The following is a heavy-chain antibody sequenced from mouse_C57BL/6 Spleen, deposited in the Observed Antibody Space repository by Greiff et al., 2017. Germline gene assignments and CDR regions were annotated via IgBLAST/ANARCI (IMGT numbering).Heavy chain of an antibody. J-gene: IGHJ4*01. CDR1: GYAFSSSW. Sequence: QVKLQQSGPELVQPGASVKISCKASGYAFSSSWMNWVKQRPGKGLEWIGRIYTGDGDTNYNGTFKGKGTLTADNSSSTSYMQLSSRTAEDSAVDFCARWRGKGYAMDYWGQGTSVTVSS. D-gene: IGHD2-1*01. CDR2: IYTGDGDT. CDR3: ARWRGKGYAMDY. V-gene: IGHV1-82*01.